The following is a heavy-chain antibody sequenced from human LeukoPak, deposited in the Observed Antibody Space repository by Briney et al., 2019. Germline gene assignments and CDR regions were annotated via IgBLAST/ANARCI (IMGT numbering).Heavy chain of an antibody. CDR1: GFTFSSYT. D-gene: IGHD3-9*01. V-gene: IGHV3-64D*06. CDR3: VIVRGYFDSSGSDF. Sequence: GGSLRLSCSASGFTFSSYTIHWVRQAPGKGLEFVSAITNNGGNTYYADSVKGRFTISRDNSKNTVYLKMSSLRAEDTAVYYCVIVRGYFDSSGSDFWGQGTLVTVSS. J-gene: IGHJ4*02. CDR2: ITNNGGNT.